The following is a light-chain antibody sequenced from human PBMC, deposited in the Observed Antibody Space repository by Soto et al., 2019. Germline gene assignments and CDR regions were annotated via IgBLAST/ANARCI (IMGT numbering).Light chain of an antibody. J-gene: IGKJ1*01. V-gene: IGKV3-15*01. CDR1: QSVDSN. CDR2: GAS. CDR3: QQYNNWPRT. Sequence: EIVMTQSPATLSVSPGDGATLSCRASQSVDSNLAWYQQKPGQTPRLLMYGASTRATGIPARFSGSGSGTEFTLTISSLQSEDFAVYYCQQYNNWPRTFGQGTKVEIK.